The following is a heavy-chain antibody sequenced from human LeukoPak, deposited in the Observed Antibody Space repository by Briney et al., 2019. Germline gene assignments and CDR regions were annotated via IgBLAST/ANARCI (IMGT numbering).Heavy chain of an antibody. Sequence: SSETLSLTCTVSGGSISSYYWSWIRQAPGKALEWIGHIHNNGDIAYNFSLKSRVTISMDTSKNQFSLKLSSVTAADTAVYYCGRWGYFDSGNYFVVDYWGQGTVVTVSS. D-gene: IGHD3-22*01. V-gene: IGHV4-59*01. CDR1: GGSISSYY. CDR2: IHNNGDI. J-gene: IGHJ4*02. CDR3: GRWGYFDSGNYFVVDY.